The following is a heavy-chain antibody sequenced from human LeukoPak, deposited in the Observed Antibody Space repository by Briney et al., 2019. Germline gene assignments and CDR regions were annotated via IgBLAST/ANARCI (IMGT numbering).Heavy chain of an antibody. CDR2: IYYSGST. CDR1: GGSISSISSNNYH. Sequence: SETLSLTCIVSGGSISSISSNNYHWGWVRQPPGKGLEWIGSIYYSGSTYYNPSLKSRVTISVDTSKNQFSLKLSSVTAADTALYYCAREMGVVTAHGIDVWGQGTTVTVSS. V-gene: IGHV4-39*02. CDR3: AREMGVVTAHGIDV. J-gene: IGHJ6*02. D-gene: IGHD4-23*01.